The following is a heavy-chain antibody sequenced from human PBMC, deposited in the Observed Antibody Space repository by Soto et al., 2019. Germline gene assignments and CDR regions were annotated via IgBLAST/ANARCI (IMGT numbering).Heavy chain of an antibody. J-gene: IGHJ6*02. CDR3: ASGSRIAARPDYYYYGMDV. CDR2: IYPGDSDT. V-gene: IGHV5-51*01. CDR1: GYSFTSYW. D-gene: IGHD6-6*01. Sequence: GESLKISCKGSGYSFTSYWIGWVRQMPGKGLEWMGIIYPGDSDTRYSPSFQGQVTISADKSISTAYLQWSSLKASDTAMYYCASGSRIAARPDYYYYGMDVWGQGTTVTVSS.